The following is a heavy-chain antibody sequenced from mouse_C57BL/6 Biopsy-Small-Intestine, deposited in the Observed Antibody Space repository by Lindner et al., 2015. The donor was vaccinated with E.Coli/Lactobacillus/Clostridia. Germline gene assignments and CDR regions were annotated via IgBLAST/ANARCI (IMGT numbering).Heavy chain of an antibody. CDR2: IIPIFGST. J-gene: IGHJ4*01. CDR3: ARDEYCSTTSCPYY. D-gene: IGHD5-5*01. CDR1: GGSFNNFA. V-gene: IGHV1-81*01. Sequence: SVKVSCKVSGGSFNNFAINWVRQAPGQGLEWMGAIIPIFGSTNYAAKFQGRVTITADESTSTAYMELGRLRSEDTAVYYCARDEYCSTTSCPYYWGQGTPVTVSS.